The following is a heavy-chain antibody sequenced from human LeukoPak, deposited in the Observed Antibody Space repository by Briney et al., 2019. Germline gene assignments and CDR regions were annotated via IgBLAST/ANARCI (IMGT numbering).Heavy chain of an antibody. J-gene: IGHJ6*03. CDR2: IYYSGST. CDR3: ARISYYDFWSGYYYYYMDV. CDR1: GGSISSSSYY. D-gene: IGHD3-3*01. Sequence: SETLSLTCTVSGGSISSSSYYWGWIRQPPGKGLEWIGSIYYSGSTYYNPSLKSRVTISVDTSKNQFSLKLSSVTAADTAVYYGARISYYDFWSGYYYYYMDVWGKGTTVTVSS. V-gene: IGHV4-39*01.